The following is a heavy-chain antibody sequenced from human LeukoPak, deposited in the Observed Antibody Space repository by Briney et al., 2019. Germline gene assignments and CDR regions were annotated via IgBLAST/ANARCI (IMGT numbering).Heavy chain of an antibody. Sequence: PSETLSLTCAVYGGSFSGYYWSWIRQPPGKGLEWIGEINHSGSTNYNPSLKSRVTISVDTSKNQFSLKLSSVTAADTAVYYCARAFYDFWSGYPGGMDVWGQGTTVTVSS. CDR1: GGSFSGYY. CDR3: ARAFYDFWSGYPGGMDV. J-gene: IGHJ6*02. D-gene: IGHD3-3*01. CDR2: INHSGST. V-gene: IGHV4-34*01.